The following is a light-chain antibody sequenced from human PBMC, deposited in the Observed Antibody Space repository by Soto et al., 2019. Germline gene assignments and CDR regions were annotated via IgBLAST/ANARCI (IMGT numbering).Light chain of an antibody. J-gene: IGLJ1*01. V-gene: IGLV2-14*01. CDR2: DVR. CDR3: SSYTTISTYV. CDR1: SSGVGGYNY. Sequence: QSVLTQPASVSGSPGQSITISCTGTSSGVGGYNYVSWYQQHPGKAPKLMIYDVRNRPSGVSNRFSGSKSVNAASLTISGLQAEDEADYYCSSYTTISTYVFGTGTKVTV.